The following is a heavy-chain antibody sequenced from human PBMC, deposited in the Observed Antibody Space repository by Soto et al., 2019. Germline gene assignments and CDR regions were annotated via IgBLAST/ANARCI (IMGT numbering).Heavy chain of an antibody. CDR3: ARYTTLVTIFGVVTHDAFDI. J-gene: IGHJ3*02. CDR1: GYTFTGYY. V-gene: IGHV1-2*02. D-gene: IGHD3-3*01. Sequence: ASVKVSCKASGYTFTGYYMHWVRQAPGQGLEWMGWINPNSGGTNYAQKFQGRVTMTRDTSISTAYMELSRLRSDDTAVYYCARYTTLVTIFGVVTHDAFDIWGQGTMVTVSS. CDR2: INPNSGGT.